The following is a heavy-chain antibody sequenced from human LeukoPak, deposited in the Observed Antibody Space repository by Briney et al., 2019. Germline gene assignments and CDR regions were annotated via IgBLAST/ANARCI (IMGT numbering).Heavy chain of an antibody. CDR3: ARSRGGAAAGTMAFDY. Sequence: GGTLRLSCAASGFTFSSHGMSWVRQGPGKGLEWVSGISGSGGDTYYADSVKGRFTISRDNSKSTLYLQMNSLRAEDTAVYYCARSRGGAAAGTMAFDYWGQGTLVTVSS. CDR2: ISGSGGDT. D-gene: IGHD6-13*01. V-gene: IGHV3-23*01. CDR1: GFTFSSHG. J-gene: IGHJ4*02.